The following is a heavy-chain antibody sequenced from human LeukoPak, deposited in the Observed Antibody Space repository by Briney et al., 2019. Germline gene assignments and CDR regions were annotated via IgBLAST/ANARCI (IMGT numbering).Heavy chain of an antibody. J-gene: IGHJ6*02. Sequence: SETLSLTCAVYGGSFSGYYWSWIRQPPGKGLEWIGEINHSGSTNYNPSLKSRVTISVDTSKNQFSLKLSSVTAADTAVYYCAAPLPAAIRSLNYYGMDVWGQGTTVTVSS. V-gene: IGHV4-34*01. CDR3: AAPLPAAIRSLNYYGMDV. CDR2: INHSGST. D-gene: IGHD2-2*01. CDR1: GGSFSGYY.